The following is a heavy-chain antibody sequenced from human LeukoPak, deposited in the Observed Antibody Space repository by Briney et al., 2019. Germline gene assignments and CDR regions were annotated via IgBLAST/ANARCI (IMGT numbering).Heavy chain of an antibody. D-gene: IGHD3-16*01. J-gene: IGHJ6*03. CDR1: GYTFTSYA. Sequence: GASVKVSCKASGYTFTSYAMNWVRQAPGQGLEWMGWINTNTGNPTYAQGFTGRFVFSLDTSVSTAYLQISSLKAEDTAVYYCARDLGYYDYVWGSSYYMDVWGKGTTVTVSS. V-gene: IGHV7-4-1*02. CDR2: INTNTGNP. CDR3: ARDLGYYDYVWGSSYYMDV.